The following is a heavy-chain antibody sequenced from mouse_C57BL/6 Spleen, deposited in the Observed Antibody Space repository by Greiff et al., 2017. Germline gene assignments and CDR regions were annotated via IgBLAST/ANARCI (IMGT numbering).Heavy chain of an antibody. CDR2: IYWDDDK. Sequence: QVTLKVCGPGILQSSQTLSLTCSFSGFSLSTSGMGVSWIRQPSGKGLEWLAHIYWDDDKRYNPSLKSRLTISKDTSRNQVFLKITSVDTADTATYYCARRALSGNPFAYWGQGTLVTVSA. D-gene: IGHD1-3*01. CDR3: ARRALSGNPFAY. V-gene: IGHV8-12*01. J-gene: IGHJ3*01. CDR1: GFSLSTSGMG.